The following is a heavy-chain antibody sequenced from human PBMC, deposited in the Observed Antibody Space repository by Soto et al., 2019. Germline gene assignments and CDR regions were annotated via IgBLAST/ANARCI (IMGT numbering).Heavy chain of an antibody. Sequence: PGGSLRLSCAASGFTFSSYAMSWVRQAPGKGLEWVSDISGSGGSTYYADSVKGRFTISRDNSKNTLYLQMNSLRAEDTAVYYSAKDAAVTRLYNWFDPWGQGTLVTVSS. CDR3: AKDAAVTRLYNWFDP. D-gene: IGHD4-4*01. CDR2: ISGSGGST. J-gene: IGHJ5*02. CDR1: GFTFSSYA. V-gene: IGHV3-23*01.